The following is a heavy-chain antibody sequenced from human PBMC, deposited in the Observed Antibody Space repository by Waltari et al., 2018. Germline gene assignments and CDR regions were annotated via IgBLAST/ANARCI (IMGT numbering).Heavy chain of an antibody. CDR1: GETFSGHY. V-gene: IGHV4-34*01. CDR3: ARSIASAGPWGLDY. D-gene: IGHD6-19*01. Sequence: QVQLQQWGAGLLKPSETLALTCAVYGETFSGHYWSWIRQSPGKGLEWIGEIYPSASTNYNPYLKSRVTISVDMTRKRVSLQLTAVTAADAAVYYCARSIASAGPWGLDYWGQGTRVTVSS. CDR2: IYPSAST. J-gene: IGHJ4*02.